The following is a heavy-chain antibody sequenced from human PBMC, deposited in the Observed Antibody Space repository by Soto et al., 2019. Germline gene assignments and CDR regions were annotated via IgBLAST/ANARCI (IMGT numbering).Heavy chain of an antibody. J-gene: IGHJ4*02. CDR3: ARLGRGYSGFFDY. V-gene: IGHV4-39*01. Sequence: SETLSLTCTVSGGSISSSSYYWGWIRQPPGKGLEWIGSIYYSGSTYYNPSLKSRVTISVDTSKDQFSLKLSSVTAADTAVYYCARLGRGYSGFFDYWGQGTLVTVSS. D-gene: IGHD3-22*01. CDR2: IYYSGST. CDR1: GGSISSSSYY.